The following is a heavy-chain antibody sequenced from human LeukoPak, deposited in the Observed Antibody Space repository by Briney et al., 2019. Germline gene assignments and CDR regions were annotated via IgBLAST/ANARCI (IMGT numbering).Heavy chain of an antibody. D-gene: IGHD3-10*01. CDR2: IYYSGST. Sequence: SETLSLTRTVSGGSISSYYWSWIRQPPGKGPEWIGYIYYSGSTNYNPSLKSRVTISVDTSKNQFSLKLSSVTAADTAVYCCARVVSGGAFDIWGQGTMVTVSS. CDR1: GGSISSYY. J-gene: IGHJ3*02. CDR3: ARVVSGGAFDI. V-gene: IGHV4-59*01.